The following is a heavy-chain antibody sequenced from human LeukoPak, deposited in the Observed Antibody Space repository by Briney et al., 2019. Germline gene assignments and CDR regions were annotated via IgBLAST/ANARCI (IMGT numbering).Heavy chain of an antibody. Sequence: GGSLRLSCAASGFSFSNYAMSWVRQAPGKRLEWVSGIRGSGVIAYFAESVKGRFTISRDNSKNTLYLQMNSLRAEDTAVYYCAKQGGYDSREFDFWGQGTLVSVSS. D-gene: IGHD3-22*01. J-gene: IGHJ4*02. CDR2: IRGSGVIA. CDR3: AKQGGYDSREFDF. V-gene: IGHV3-23*01. CDR1: GFSFSNYA.